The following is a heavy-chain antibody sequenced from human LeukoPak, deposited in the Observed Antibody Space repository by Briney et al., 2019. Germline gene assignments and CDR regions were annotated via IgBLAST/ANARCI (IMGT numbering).Heavy chain of an antibody. CDR2: ISGSGGST. J-gene: IGHJ4*02. V-gene: IGHV3-23*01. Sequence: GGSLRLSCAASGFTFSSYAMSWVRQAPGKGLEWVSAISGSGGSTYYADSVKGRFTISRDNAKNSLYLQMNSLRAEDTAVYYCAREPFWSGYYSNLHFDYWGQGTLVTVSS. D-gene: IGHD3-3*01. CDR3: AREPFWSGYYSNLHFDY. CDR1: GFTFSSYA.